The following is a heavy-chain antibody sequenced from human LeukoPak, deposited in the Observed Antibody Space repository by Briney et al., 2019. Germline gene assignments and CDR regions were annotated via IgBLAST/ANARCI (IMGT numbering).Heavy chain of an antibody. CDR1: GFTFSSYA. CDR2: ISGSGGST. D-gene: IGHD6-6*01. CDR3: AKVTQAAPDAFDI. J-gene: IGHJ3*02. Sequence: TGGSLRLSCAASGFTFSSYAMSWVRQAPGKGLEWVSTISGSGGSTYYADSVKGRFTISRDNSKNTLYPQMNSLRAEDTAVYYCAKVTQAAPDAFDIWGQGTMVTVSS. V-gene: IGHV3-23*01.